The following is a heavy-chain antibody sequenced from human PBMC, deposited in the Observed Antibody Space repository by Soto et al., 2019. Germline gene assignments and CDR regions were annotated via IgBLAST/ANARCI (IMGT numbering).Heavy chain of an antibody. CDR2: IFPSDSDT. D-gene: IGHD3-22*01. CDR1: GYRFTSYW. CDR3: ARKEQSGYFNWFDP. V-gene: IGHV5-51*01. Sequence: GESLKVSCRTSGYRFTSYWIACVRQMPGKGLEWMGIIFPSDSDTRYSPSFQGQVTISADRSTSTVFLQWASLKASDTAVYFRARKEQSGYFNWFDPCGQRPLVTVSS. J-gene: IGHJ5*02.